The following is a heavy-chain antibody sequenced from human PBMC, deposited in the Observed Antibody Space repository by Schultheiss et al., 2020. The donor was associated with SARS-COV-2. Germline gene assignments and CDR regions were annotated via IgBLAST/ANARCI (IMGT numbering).Heavy chain of an antibody. CDR1: GFTFSSYD. D-gene: IGHD6-13*01. J-gene: IGHJ3*02. CDR2: IGTAGDT. V-gene: IGHV3-13*01. CDR3: ATSIAAAGGNVAFDI. Sequence: GGSLRLSCSASGFTFSSYDMHWVRQATGKGLEWVSAIGTAGDTYYPGSVKGRFTISRENAKNSLYLQMNSLRAGDTAVYYCATSIAAAGGNVAFDIWGQGTMVTVSS.